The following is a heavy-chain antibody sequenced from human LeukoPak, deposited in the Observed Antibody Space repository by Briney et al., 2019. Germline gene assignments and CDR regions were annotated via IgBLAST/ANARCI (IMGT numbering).Heavy chain of an antibody. V-gene: IGHV4-61*02. CDR3: ARNAYSGYDYYFDS. D-gene: IGHD5-12*01. J-gene: IGHJ4*02. CDR2: IYTNGNT. CDR1: GDSISSGSHY. Sequence: PSETLSLTCTVSGDSISSGSHYWSWIRQPAGMALEWIGRIYTNGNTNYNPSLQSRLTISVDTSKNQFSLRLSSVTAADTAVYYCARNAYSGYDYYFDSWGQGTLVTVSS.